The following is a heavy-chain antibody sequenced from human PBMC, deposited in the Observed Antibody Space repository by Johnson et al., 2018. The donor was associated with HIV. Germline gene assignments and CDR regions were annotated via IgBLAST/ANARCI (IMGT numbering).Heavy chain of an antibody. CDR2: ISGDAGST. CDR1: GFTFSNYA. V-gene: IGHV3-23*04. D-gene: IGHD3-22*01. J-gene: IGHJ3*02. Sequence: MQLVESGGGLVQPGGSLTLSCAASGFTFSNYAMSWVRRAPGKGLEWVSTISGDAGSTYYADSVKGRFTISRDNSKNTLYLQMNSLRAEDTAVYFCARDYPYDRSPRGAFDIWGQGTMVTVSS. CDR3: ARDYPYDRSPRGAFDI.